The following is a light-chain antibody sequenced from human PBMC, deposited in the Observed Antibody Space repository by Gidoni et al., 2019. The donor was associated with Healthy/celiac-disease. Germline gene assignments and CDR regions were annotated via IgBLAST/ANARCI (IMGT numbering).Light chain of an antibody. J-gene: IGKJ2*01. CDR3: QQYNNWPPLT. V-gene: IGKV3-15*01. CDR2: GAS. CDR1: QSVSSN. Sequence: EIVMTQSPATLSVSPGERATLFCRASQSVSSNLVWYQQKPGQAPRLLIYGASTSATGIPARFIGGGSGTEFTLTISSLQSEDFVVYYCQQYNNWPPLTFGQXTKLEIK.